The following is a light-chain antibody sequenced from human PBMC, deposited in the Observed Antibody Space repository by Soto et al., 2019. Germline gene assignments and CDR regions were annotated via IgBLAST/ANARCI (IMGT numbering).Light chain of an antibody. CDR3: RQGHNWPLT. CDR2: AAS. V-gene: IGKV3-15*01. J-gene: IGKJ2*01. CDR1: QSISSE. Sequence: EIVMTQSPATLSVSPEVSATLSCRASQSISSELAWYQQKPGQPPRLLMYAASTRATGVPARFTGSGSGSDFALTIGGLQSADFAVYYCRQGHNWPLTFGQETRLEI.